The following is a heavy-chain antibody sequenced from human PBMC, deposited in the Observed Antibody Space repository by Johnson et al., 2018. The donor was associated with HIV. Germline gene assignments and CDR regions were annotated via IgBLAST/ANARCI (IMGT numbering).Heavy chain of an antibody. Sequence: QVQLVESGGGVVQPGRSLRLSCAASRFTFSNYPMHWVRQAPGKGLEWVAIISYDVGSKYYADSVKGRFTISRDNSKNTLYLQIKSLRAEDTALYYCARGVGGAGDDAFDIWGQGTMVTVSS. CDR1: RFTFSNYP. CDR3: ARGVGGAGDDAFDI. CDR2: ISYDVGSK. J-gene: IGHJ3*02. V-gene: IGHV3-30*04. D-gene: IGHD6-19*01.